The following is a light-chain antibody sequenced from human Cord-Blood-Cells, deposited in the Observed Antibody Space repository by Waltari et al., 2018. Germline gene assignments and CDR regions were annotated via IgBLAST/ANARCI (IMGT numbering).Light chain of an antibody. CDR1: QGVSSSY. J-gene: IGKJ1*01. V-gene: IGKV3-20*01. Sequence: IVLTQSPGTPSLSPGERATLSCRASQGVSSSYLAWDQQKPGQPPRLLIDGASSRATGIPDRFSGSGWRTDFTLTISRLVPGEFAVYYCQQYGSSQTFGQGTEVEIK. CDR2: GAS. CDR3: QQYGSSQT.